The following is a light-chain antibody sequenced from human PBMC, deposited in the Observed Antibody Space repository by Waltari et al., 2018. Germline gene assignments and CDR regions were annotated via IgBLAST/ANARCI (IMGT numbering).Light chain of an antibody. Sequence: NQLTQSPSSLSASVGDRLTIACRASQAISGYLAWYQQKPGKAPKLLIYAASTLQSGVPSRFSGSGSGTDFTLTISSLQPEDFATYYCQQLKSYPITFGQGTRLEIK. J-gene: IGKJ5*01. CDR2: AAS. CDR3: QQLKSYPIT. CDR1: QAISGY. V-gene: IGKV1-9*01.